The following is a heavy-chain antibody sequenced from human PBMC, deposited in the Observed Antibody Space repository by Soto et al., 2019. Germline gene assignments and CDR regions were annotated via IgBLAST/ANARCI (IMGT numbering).Heavy chain of an antibody. V-gene: IGHV5-51*01. J-gene: IGHJ5*02. D-gene: IGHD5-12*01. Sequence: GESLKISCKGSGYNFGDYWIGWVRQLPGKGLELMGSFYPGDSDTRYSPSFQGQVTMSGDKSSSTAYLHWGSLKASDTAIYSCGRQVAAGYGGYDCPRDRWGQGTRVTVSS. CDR3: GRQVAAGYGGYDCPRDR. CDR1: GYNFGDYW. CDR2: FYPGDSDT.